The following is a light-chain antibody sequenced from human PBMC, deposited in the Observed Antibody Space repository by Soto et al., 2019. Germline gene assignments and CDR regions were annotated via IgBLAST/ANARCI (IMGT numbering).Light chain of an antibody. CDR1: QSVSNY. CDR2: DAS. V-gene: IGKV3-11*01. Sequence: EIVLTQSPATLSLSPGERATLSCRASQSVSNYLAWYQQKPGQAPRLLIYDASNRATGIPARFSGSGSGTDFTLTISSLEPEDFTVYYCQQLSNWPRLTFGGGTKVEIK. CDR3: QQLSNWPRLT. J-gene: IGKJ4*01.